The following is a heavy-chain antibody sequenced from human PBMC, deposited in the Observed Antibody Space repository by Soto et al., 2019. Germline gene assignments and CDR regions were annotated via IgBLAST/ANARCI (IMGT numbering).Heavy chain of an antibody. CDR3: AKAPSDSSGFDY. V-gene: IGHV3-30*18. CDR2: ISYDGSNK. CDR1: GFTFSSYG. D-gene: IGHD6-19*01. J-gene: IGHJ4*02. Sequence: GGSLRLSCAASGFTFSSYGMHWVRQAPGKGLEWVAVISYDGSNKYYADSVKGRFTISRDNSKDTLYLQMNSLRAEDTVVYYCAKAPSDSSGFDYWGQGTLVTVSS.